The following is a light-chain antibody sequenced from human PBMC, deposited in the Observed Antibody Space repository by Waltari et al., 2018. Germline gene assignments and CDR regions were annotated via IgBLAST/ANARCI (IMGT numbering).Light chain of an antibody. CDR1: SSDVGGYNY. CDR3: SSYTTSGTL. CDR2: DVS. J-gene: IGLJ1*01. Sequence: QSALTQPASVSGSPGQSIAISCTGTSSDVGGYNYVSWYQQHPGKAPKLMIYDVSNRPSWVSNLFSGSKSGNTASLTISWLQAEDEADYYCSSYTTSGTLFGTGTKVTVL. V-gene: IGLV2-14*03.